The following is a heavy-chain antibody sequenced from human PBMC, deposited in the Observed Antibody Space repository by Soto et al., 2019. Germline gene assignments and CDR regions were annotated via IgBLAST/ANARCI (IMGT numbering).Heavy chain of an antibody. Sequence: SETLSLTCTVSGGSMISYSWSWIRQPPGKGLEWIGYIYHSGSTYYNPSLKSRVTISVDRSKNQFSLKLSSVTAADTAVYYCARVPDRWGQGTLVTVSP. D-gene: IGHD2-2*01. J-gene: IGHJ5*02. CDR2: IYHSGST. CDR3: ARVPDR. V-gene: IGHV4-30-2*01. CDR1: GGSMISYS.